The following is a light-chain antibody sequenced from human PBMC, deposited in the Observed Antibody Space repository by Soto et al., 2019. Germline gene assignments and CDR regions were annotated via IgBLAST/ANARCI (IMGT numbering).Light chain of an antibody. CDR2: GAS. CDR3: PQYNNLPWT. V-gene: IGKV3-15*01. Sequence: EIVITKSPATLSVSPGERATLSCRASQSVSSNLAWYQQKPGQVPRLLIYGASTRATGIPARFSGSGSGTEFTLTISSLQSEDFAVYYCPQYNNLPWTFGQGTKVDIK. CDR1: QSVSSN. J-gene: IGKJ1*01.